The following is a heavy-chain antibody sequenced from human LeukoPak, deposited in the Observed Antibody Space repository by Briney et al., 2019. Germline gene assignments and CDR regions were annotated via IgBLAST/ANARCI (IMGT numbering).Heavy chain of an antibody. CDR3: ARDRDDGGFEY. D-gene: IGHD4-23*01. CDR1: GFTFSNYW. Sequence: AGSLRLSCAASGFTFSNYWMSWVRQAPEKGLEWVANIKEDGSVKQYVDSMKGRFTISRDNAKNSLYLQMSSLRAEDTAVYYCARDRDDGGFEYWGQGTLVTVSS. J-gene: IGHJ4*02. V-gene: IGHV3-7*01. CDR2: IKEDGSVK.